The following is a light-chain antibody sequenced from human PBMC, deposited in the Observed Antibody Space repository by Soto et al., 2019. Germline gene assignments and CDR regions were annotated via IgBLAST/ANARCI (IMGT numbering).Light chain of an antibody. CDR3: LQYGSSPFT. J-gene: IGKJ3*01. V-gene: IGKV3-20*01. CDR2: GAS. Sequence: EIVLTQSPGTLSLSPGERATLSCRASQSVSRSYLAWYQQKPGQAPRLLIYGASSRATGIPDRFSGSGSGTDFTLTIRRLEPEDFAVYYCLQYGSSPFTFGPGTKEDVK. CDR1: QSVSRSY.